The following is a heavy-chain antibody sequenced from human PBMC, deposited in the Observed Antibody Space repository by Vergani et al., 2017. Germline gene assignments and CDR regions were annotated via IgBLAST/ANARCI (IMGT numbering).Heavy chain of an antibody. CDR1: GGSISSSSYY. V-gene: IGHV4-39*01. D-gene: IGHD1-26*01. CDR2: IYYSGST. Sequence: QLQLPESGPGLVKPSETLSLTCTVSGGSISSSSYYWGWIRQPPGKGLEWIGSIYYSGSTYYNPSLKSRVTISVDTSKNQFSLKLSSVTAADTAVYYCARLVGASLYYFDYWGQGTLVTVSS. CDR3: ARLVGASLYYFDY. J-gene: IGHJ4*02.